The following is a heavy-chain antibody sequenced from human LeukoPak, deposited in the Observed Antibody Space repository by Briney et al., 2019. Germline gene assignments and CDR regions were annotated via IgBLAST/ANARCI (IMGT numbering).Heavy chain of an antibody. Sequence: GGSLRLSCAASGFTFSGSAMHWVRQASGKGLGWVGRIRSKANSYATAYAASVKGRFTISRDDSKNTAYLQMNSLKTEDTAVYYCTRGPTMIVVVTDAFDIWGQGTMVTVSS. J-gene: IGHJ3*02. D-gene: IGHD3-22*01. CDR1: GFTFSGSA. CDR3: TRGPTMIVVVTDAFDI. CDR2: IRSKANSYAT. V-gene: IGHV3-73*01.